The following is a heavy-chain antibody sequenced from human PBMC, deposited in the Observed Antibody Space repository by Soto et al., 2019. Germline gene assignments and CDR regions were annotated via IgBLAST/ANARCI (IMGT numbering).Heavy chain of an antibody. CDR2: IIPILGIA. Sequence: QVQLVQSGAEVKKPGSSVKVSCKASGGTFSSYTISWVRQAPGQGLEWMGRIIPILGIANYAQKFQGRVTITADKSTSTAYMELSSLRSEDTAVYYGARERDADYYYGSGSRGAMDVWGQGTTVTVSS. D-gene: IGHD3-10*01. V-gene: IGHV1-69*08. CDR3: ARERDADYYYGSGSRGAMDV. J-gene: IGHJ6*02. CDR1: GGTFSSYT.